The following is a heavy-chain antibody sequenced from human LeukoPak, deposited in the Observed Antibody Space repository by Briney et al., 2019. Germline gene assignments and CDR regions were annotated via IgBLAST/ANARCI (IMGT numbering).Heavy chain of an antibody. CDR2: INPSGGST. Sequence: ASVKVSCKASGYTFTSYYMHWVRQAPGQGLEWMGIINPSGGSTSYAQKFQGRVTMTRDMSTSTVYMELSSLRSEDTAVYYCAGAKYYYDSSGPFAIDYWGQGTLVTVSS. D-gene: IGHD3-22*01. J-gene: IGHJ4*02. V-gene: IGHV1-46*01. CDR1: GYTFTSYY. CDR3: AGAKYYYDSSGPFAIDY.